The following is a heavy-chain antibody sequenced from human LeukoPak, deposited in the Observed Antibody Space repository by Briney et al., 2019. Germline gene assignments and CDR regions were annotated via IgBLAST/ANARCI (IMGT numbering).Heavy chain of an antibody. Sequence: SQTLSLTCAISGDSVSSNSAAWNWIRQSPSRGLEWLGRTYYRSKWYNDYAVSVKSRITINPDTSKNQFSLQLNSVTPEDTAVYCCARVGYYDSSGYYPYYYYGMDVWGQGTTSPSP. CDR3: ARVGYYDSSGYYPYYYYGMDV. CDR1: GDSVSSNSAA. CDR2: TYYRSKWYN. V-gene: IGHV6-1*01. D-gene: IGHD3-22*01. J-gene: IGHJ6*02.